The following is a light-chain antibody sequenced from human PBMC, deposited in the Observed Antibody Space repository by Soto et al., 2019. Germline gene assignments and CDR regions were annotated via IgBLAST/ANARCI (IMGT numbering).Light chain of an antibody. CDR1: QSISSY. CDR3: QQSYSTHQT. J-gene: IGKJ1*01. CDR2: AAS. V-gene: IGKV1-39*01. Sequence: DIQRTHSPSSLSASVGDRVTITCRASQSISSYLNWYQQKPGKAPKLLIYAASSLQSGVPSRFSGSGSGKDFTLTISSLQPEDFATYYCQQSYSTHQTFVQGTKVDIX.